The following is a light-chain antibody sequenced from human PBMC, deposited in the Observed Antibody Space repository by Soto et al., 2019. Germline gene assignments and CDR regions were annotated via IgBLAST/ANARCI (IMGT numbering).Light chain of an antibody. CDR1: QSSSSW. V-gene: IGKV1-5*01. CDR3: QQCYSTPLT. J-gene: IGKJ4*02. Sequence: DIHITHSPSTLSAPLPARVTRTFRTRQSSSSWLAWYQQRPGTAPKVLIYHASNLQSGVPSRFSGSGSGTDFTLTISSLQPEDFATYYCQQCYSTPLTFGGGTKVDIK. CDR2: HAS.